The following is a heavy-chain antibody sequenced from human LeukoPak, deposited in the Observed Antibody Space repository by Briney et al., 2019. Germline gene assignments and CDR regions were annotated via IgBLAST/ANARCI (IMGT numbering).Heavy chain of an antibody. CDR1: GFTFSSYG. Sequence: GGSLRLSCAASGFTFSSYGMHWVRQAPGKGLEWVAVIWYDGSNKYYADSVKGRFTISRDNSKNTLYLQMNSLRDEDTAVYYCARDTRADSSSWYGIHYYYYYGMDVWGQGTTVTVSS. CDR2: IWYDGSNK. D-gene: IGHD6-13*01. J-gene: IGHJ6*02. CDR3: ARDTRADSSSWYGIHYYYYYGMDV. V-gene: IGHV3-33*01.